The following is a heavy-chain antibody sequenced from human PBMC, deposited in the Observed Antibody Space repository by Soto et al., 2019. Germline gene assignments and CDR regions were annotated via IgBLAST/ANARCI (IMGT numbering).Heavy chain of an antibody. D-gene: IGHD2-2*01. CDR3: ARDLIVVVPAALWPTPRAGYYGMDV. Sequence: TGGSLRLSCAASGFTFSSYAMHWVRQAPGKGLEWVAVISYDGSNKYYADSVKGRFTISRDNSKNTLYLQMNSLRAEDTAVYYCARDLIVVVPAALWPTPRAGYYGMDVWGQGTTVTVSS. V-gene: IGHV3-30-3*01. CDR1: GFTFSSYA. CDR2: ISYDGSNK. J-gene: IGHJ6*02.